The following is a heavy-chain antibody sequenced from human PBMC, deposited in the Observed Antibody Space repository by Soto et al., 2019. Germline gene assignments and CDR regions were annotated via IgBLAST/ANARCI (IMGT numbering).Heavy chain of an antibody. D-gene: IGHD2-2*01. CDR3: AKDWLDCSSTSCNVFFGPVELTTQLIATHYYYYGMDV. CDR2: ISGSGGST. Sequence: GGSLRLSCAASGFTFSSYAMSWVRQAPGKGLEWVSAISGSGGSTYYADSVKGRFTISRDNSKNTLYLQMNSLRAEDTAVYYCAKDWLDCSSTSCNVFFGPVELTTQLIATHYYYYGMDVWGQGTTVTVSS. J-gene: IGHJ6*02. V-gene: IGHV3-23*01. CDR1: GFTFSSYA.